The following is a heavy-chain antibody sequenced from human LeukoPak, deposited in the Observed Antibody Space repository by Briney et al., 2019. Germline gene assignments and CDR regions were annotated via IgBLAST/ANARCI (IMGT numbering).Heavy chain of an antibody. CDR3: GRGLGSSGYYSGRKDY. CDR1: GYTFNGYY. V-gene: IGHV1-2*02. CDR2: INPHSGGT. J-gene: IGHJ4*02. D-gene: IGHD3-22*01. Sequence: GASVKVSCKASGYTFNGYYMHWVRQAPGQGLEWMGWINPHSGGTNYAQKFQGRITMTRDTSISTAYLELSSLTSDDTAVYYCGRGLGSSGYYSGRKDYWGQGTLVTVSS.